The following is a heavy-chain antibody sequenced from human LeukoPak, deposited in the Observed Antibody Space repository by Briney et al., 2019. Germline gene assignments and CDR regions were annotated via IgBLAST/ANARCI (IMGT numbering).Heavy chain of an antibody. CDR3: ARGLRYYYDSDSADY. J-gene: IGHJ4*02. Sequence: ASVRVSCKASGYTFTSYDINWVRQATGQGLEWMGWMNPNSGNTGYAQKFQGRVTITRNTSISTAYMELSSLRSEDTAVYYCARGLRYYYDSDSADYWGQGTLVTVSS. CDR1: GYTFTSYD. CDR2: MNPNSGNT. D-gene: IGHD3-22*01. V-gene: IGHV1-8*03.